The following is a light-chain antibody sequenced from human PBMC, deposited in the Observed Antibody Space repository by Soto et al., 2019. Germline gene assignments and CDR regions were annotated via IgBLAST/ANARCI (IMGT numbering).Light chain of an antibody. J-gene: IGKJ2*01. Sequence: EIVLTQSPGTLSLSPGEIATPSCRASQSVSSSYLAWYQQKPGQAPRLLIYGASSRATGIPDRFSGSGSGTDFTLTISRLEPEDFAVYYCHQYGSSPYTFGQGTKLEIK. CDR1: QSVSSSY. CDR2: GAS. CDR3: HQYGSSPYT. V-gene: IGKV3-20*01.